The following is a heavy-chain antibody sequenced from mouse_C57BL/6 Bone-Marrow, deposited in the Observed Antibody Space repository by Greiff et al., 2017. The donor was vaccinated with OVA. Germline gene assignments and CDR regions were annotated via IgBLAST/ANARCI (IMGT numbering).Heavy chain of an antibody. J-gene: IGHJ1*03. V-gene: IGHV14-4*01. Sequence: EVQLQQSGAELVRPGASVKLSCTASGFNIKDDYMHWVKQRPEQGLEWIGWIDPENGDTEYASKFKGKATITADTSSNTAYLQLSSLTSEDTAVYFYTFIYDDWYFDVWGTGTTVTVSS. CDR1: GFNIKDDY. CDR2: IDPENGDT. CDR3: TFIYDDWYFDV. D-gene: IGHD2-1*01.